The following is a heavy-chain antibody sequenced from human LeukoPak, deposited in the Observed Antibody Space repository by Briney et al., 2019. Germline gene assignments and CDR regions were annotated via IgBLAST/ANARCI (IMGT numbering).Heavy chain of an antibody. CDR2: IKQDGSEK. V-gene: IGHV3-7*01. CDR3: ARDRGRWLQFDAFDI. D-gene: IGHD5-24*01. Sequence: GGSLRLSCAASGFTFSSYWMNWVRQAPGKGLEWVANIKQDGSEKYYVDSVKGRFTISRDNAKNSLYLQMNSLRAEDTAVYYCARDRGRWLQFDAFDIWGQGTMVTVSS. J-gene: IGHJ3*02. CDR1: GFTFSSYW.